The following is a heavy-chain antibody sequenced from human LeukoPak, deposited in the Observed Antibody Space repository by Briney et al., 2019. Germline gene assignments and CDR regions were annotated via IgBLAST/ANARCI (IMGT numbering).Heavy chain of an antibody. V-gene: IGHV3-30*02. CDR2: IRYDGSNK. Sequence: GGSLRLSCAASGFTFSSYGMHWVRQAPAKGLEWVAFIRYDGSNKYYADSVKGRFTISRDNSKNTLYLQMNSLRAEDTAVYYCAKDLPKDYYYDSSGCYHLGDYWGQGTLVTVSS. D-gene: IGHD3-22*01. J-gene: IGHJ4*02. CDR3: AKDLPKDYYYDSSGCYHLGDY. CDR1: GFTFSSYG.